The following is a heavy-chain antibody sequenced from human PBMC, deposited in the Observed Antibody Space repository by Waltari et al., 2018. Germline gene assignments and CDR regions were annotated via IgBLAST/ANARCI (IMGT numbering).Heavy chain of an antibody. V-gene: IGHV4-4*02. Sequence: QVQLQESGPGLVKPSGTLSLTCTVSGDSISNNFFWSWVRQSPGKGLEWIGQVHQIGRSNYNPSLESRVTVSMDTSKNQFSLKITSVTAADTAIYYCASDRGRGLYLDSWGQGTLVTVSP. J-gene: IGHJ4*02. CDR1: GDSISNNFF. D-gene: IGHD2-15*01. CDR3: ASDRGRGLYLDS. CDR2: VHQIGRS.